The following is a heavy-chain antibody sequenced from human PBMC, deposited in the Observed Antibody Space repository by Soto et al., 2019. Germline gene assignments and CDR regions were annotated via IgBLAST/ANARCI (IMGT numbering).Heavy chain of an antibody. J-gene: IGHJ6*02. CDR2: VTPAFGTS. CDR3: ARGATIFGVAAYAYYEMEV. CDR1: GYTFTSYG. V-gene: IGHV1-69*13. D-gene: IGHD3-3*01. Sequence: GASVKVSCKASGYTFTSYGISWVRQAPGQGLEWMGDVTPAFGTSNYAQNLQGRITITADDSTSTVYMELSSLRSEDTAVYYCARGATIFGVAAYAYYEMEVWGQGTTVTVSS.